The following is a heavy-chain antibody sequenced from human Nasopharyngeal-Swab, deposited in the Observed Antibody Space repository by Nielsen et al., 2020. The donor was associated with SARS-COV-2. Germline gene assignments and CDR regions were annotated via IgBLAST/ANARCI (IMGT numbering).Heavy chain of an antibody. J-gene: IGHJ4*02. Sequence: ASVKVSCKASGYTFTNHFMHWVRQAPGQGLEWMGMINPSGGSTGYAQNFQGRVTVTRDTSTSTVYMELSSLSSEDTAVYYCAREYSYGLAYWGQGTLVTVSS. CDR2: INPSGGST. CDR1: GYTFTNHF. CDR3: AREYSYGLAY. V-gene: IGHV1-46*01. D-gene: IGHD5-18*01.